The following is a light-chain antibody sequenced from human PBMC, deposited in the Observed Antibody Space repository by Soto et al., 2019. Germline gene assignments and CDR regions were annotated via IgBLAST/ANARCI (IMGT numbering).Light chain of an antibody. J-gene: IGKJ4*01. CDR1: QSVSSSY. CDR3: QQYNNWPLT. V-gene: IGKV3-20*01. Sequence: IVLSQSPGTLSLSPGEKATLSCRGSQSVSSSYLAWYQQKPGQAPRLLIYAASSRATGIPDRFSGSGSGTEFTLTISSLQSEDFAVYYCQQYNNWPLTFGGGTKVDIK. CDR2: AAS.